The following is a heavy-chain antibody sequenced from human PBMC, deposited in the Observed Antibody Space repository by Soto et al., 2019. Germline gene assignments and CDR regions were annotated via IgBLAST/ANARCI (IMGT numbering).Heavy chain of an antibody. Sequence: SXKCAGCRFAIYGNGGVRQRPGKDLVWMGIIYPGDSDTRYSPSFQGQVTISADKSISTAYLQWSSLKASDTAMYYCARQDRVAAPHHYYYGMDVWGQRTTVTVSS. D-gene: IGHD6-6*01. CDR1: GCRFAIYG. J-gene: IGHJ6*02. CDR3: ARQDRVAAPHHYYYGMDV. CDR2: IYPGDSDT. V-gene: IGHV5-51*01.